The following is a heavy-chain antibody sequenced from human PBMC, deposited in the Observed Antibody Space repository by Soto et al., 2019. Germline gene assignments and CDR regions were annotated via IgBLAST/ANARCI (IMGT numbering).Heavy chain of an antibody. CDR3: PTVVSRVAAAGHDAFDI. D-gene: IGHD6-13*01. V-gene: IGHV3-15*01. Sequence: EVQLVESGGGLVKPGGSLRLSCAASGFTFSNAWMSWVRQAPGKGLEWVGRIKSKTDGGTTDYAAPVKGRFTISRDDSKKTLYLQMNSLKTEDTAVYYCPTVVSRVAAAGHDAFDIWGQGTMVTVSS. CDR2: IKSKTDGGTT. CDR1: GFTFSNAW. J-gene: IGHJ3*02.